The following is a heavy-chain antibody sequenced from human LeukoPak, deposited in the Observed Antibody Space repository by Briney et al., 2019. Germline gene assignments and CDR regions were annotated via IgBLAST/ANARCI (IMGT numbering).Heavy chain of an antibody. J-gene: IGHJ5*02. V-gene: IGHV1-69*13. CDR2: IIPIFGTA. CDR1: GGTFSSYA. D-gene: IGHD3-10*01. Sequence: LVKVSSKAPGGTFSSYAISWVREAPGQGLEWMGGIIPIFGTANYAQKFQGRVTITADESTSTAYMELSSLRSEDTAVYYCARFGGVGSAVNWCAPWGQATLVTVSS. CDR3: ARFGGVGSAVNWCAP.